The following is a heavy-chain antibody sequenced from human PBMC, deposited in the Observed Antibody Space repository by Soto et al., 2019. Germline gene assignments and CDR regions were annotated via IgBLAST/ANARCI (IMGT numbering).Heavy chain of an antibody. CDR2: IYYSGST. CDR3: AREVTDGNWFDP. D-gene: IGHD4-4*01. V-gene: IGHV4-31*03. CDR1: GGSISSGGYS. J-gene: IGHJ5*02. Sequence: SETLSLTCTVSGGSISSGGYSWSWVRQHPGKGLEWIGYIYYSGSTYYNPSLKSRVTISVDTSKNHFSLKLSSVTAADTAVYYCAREVTDGNWFDPWGQGTLVTVSS.